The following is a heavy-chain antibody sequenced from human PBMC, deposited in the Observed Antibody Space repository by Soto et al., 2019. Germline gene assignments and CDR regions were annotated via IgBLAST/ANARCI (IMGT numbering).Heavy chain of an antibody. V-gene: IGHV3-23*01. CDR3: AKDLRFLEWLSLFDY. CDR2: ISGSGGST. J-gene: IGHJ4*02. Sequence: EVQLLESGGGLVQPGGSLRLSCAASGFTFSSYAMSWVRQAPGKGLEWVSAISGSGGSTYYADSVKGRFTISRDNSKNTLYLQMNSLRAADTAVYYCAKDLRFLEWLSLFDYWGQGTLVTVSS. CDR1: GFTFSSYA. D-gene: IGHD3-3*01.